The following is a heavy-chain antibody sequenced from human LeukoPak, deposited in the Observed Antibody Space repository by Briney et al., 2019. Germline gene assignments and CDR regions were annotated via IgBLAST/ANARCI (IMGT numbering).Heavy chain of an antibody. V-gene: IGHV3-11*05. CDR1: GFTFSNFA. CDR3: ARDYDILTGYFRGGFDY. J-gene: IGHJ4*02. Sequence: PGGSLRLSCAASGFTFSNFAVSWVRQAPGKGLEWISYITSSSSDTNYADSVKGRFTISRDNAKKSLYLQMNSLRAEDTAVYYCARDYDILTGYFRGGFDYWGQGTLVTVSS. D-gene: IGHD3-9*01. CDR2: ITSSSSDT.